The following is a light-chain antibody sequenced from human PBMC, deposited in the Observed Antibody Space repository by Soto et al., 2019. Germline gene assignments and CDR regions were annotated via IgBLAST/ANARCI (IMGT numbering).Light chain of an antibody. CDR2: XXX. J-gene: IGLJ3*02. CDR1: SSDVGRYNY. V-gene: IGLV2-14*01. CDR3: SSYTNSGTWV. Sequence: QSALTQPASVSGSPGQSITISCTGTSSDVGRYNYVSWFQQHPGKAPKLMIYXXXNXXXXXXXXFSGSKSGNTASLTISGXXXXXXXDYYCSSYTNSGTWVFGGGTKVTVL.